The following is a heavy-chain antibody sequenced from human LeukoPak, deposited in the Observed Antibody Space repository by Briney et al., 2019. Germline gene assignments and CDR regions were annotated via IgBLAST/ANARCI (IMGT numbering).Heavy chain of an antibody. CDR1: GVSISSSNR. CDR2: IYHSGST. CDR3: AREGDPTGSYYNY. D-gene: IGHD3-10*01. V-gene: IGHV4-4*02. J-gene: IGHJ4*02. Sequence: SGTLSLTCDVSGVSISSSNRWSWVRQPPGKGLEWIGEIYHSGSTNYNPSLKSRVTISVDKSKNQFSLNLNSVTAADTAVYYCAREGDPTGSYYNYWGQGILVTVSS.